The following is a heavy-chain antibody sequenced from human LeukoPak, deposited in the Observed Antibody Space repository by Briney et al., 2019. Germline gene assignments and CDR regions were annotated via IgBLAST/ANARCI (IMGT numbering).Heavy chain of an antibody. Sequence: SETLSLTCSVAGGCIINYYWTWIRQSAGTGLEWVGRIYITGSTTYNPSLQSRLSMSVDTSKNQCYLRLRSVSAADTAVYYCERLKYYGTTGYSPGNNMDVWGKGITVTVSS. CDR3: ERLKYYGTTGYSPGNNMDV. D-gene: IGHD1-1*01. J-gene: IGHJ6*03. CDR1: GGCIINYY. V-gene: IGHV4-4*07. CDR2: IYITGST.